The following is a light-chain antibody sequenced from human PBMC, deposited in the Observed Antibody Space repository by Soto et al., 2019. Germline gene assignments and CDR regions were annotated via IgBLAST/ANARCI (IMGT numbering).Light chain of an antibody. V-gene: IGLV2-14*03. CDR1: SSDVGGYNY. CDR3: SSYTISSTRV. J-gene: IGLJ2*01. CDR2: DVS. Sequence: QSALTQPASVSGSPGQSITISCTGTSSDVGGYNYVSWYQQHPGRAPKLMIYDVSSRPSGVSDRFSGSKSGNTASLTISGLQADDEADYYCSSYTISSTRVFGGGTKVTVL.